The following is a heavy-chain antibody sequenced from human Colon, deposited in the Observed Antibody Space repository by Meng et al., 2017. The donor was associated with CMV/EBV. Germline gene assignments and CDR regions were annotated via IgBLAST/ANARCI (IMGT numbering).Heavy chain of an antibody. D-gene: IGHD5-24*01. CDR1: GYSFTTYW. CDR2: IYPGDSDT. CDR3: VVNLPESSDGWSLDY. Sequence: GESLKISCKGSGYSFTTYWIGWVRQMPGKGLEWMGIIYPGDSDTRYSPSFQGQVTISADKSISTAYLQWSSLKASDTAMYYCVVNLPESSDGWSLDYWGQGTLVTVSS. J-gene: IGHJ4*02. V-gene: IGHV5-51*01.